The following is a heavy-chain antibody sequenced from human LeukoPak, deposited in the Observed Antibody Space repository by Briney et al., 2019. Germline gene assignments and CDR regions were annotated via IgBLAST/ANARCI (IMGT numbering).Heavy chain of an antibody. CDR3: AVANPYSTGWYYFDY. V-gene: IGHV3-74*03. CDR1: GFTFSSHW. J-gene: IGHJ4*02. D-gene: IGHD6-19*01. CDR2: INSDGTGT. Sequence: PGGSLRLSCAASGFTFSSHWMHWVRQAPGKGLVWVSRINSDGTGTTHADSVMGRFTISRDNAKSTLYLQMTYLRAEDTAVYYCAVANPYSTGWYYFDYWGQGTLVTVSS.